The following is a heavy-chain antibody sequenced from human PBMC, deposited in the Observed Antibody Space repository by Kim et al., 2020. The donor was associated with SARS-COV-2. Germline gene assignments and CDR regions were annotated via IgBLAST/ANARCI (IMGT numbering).Heavy chain of an antibody. CDR3: AREERVLRYFDWLKSRGPHAFDI. D-gene: IGHD3-9*01. Sequence: SVKVSCKASGGTFSSYAISWVRQAPGQGLEWMGGIIPIFGTANYAQKFQGRVTITADESTSTAYMELSSLRSEDTAVYYCAREERVLRYFDWLKSRGPHAFDIWGQGTMVTVSS. CDR1: GGTFSSYA. J-gene: IGHJ3*02. CDR2: IIPIFGTA. V-gene: IGHV1-69*13.